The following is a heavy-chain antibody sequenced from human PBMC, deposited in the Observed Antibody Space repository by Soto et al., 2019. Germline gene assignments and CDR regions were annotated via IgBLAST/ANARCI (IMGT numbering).Heavy chain of an antibody. CDR2: VSGSGDNT. CDR1: GFTFSSYA. Sequence: GGSLRLSWAASGFTFSSYAMIWVRQAPGKGLEWVSAVSGSGDNTDYADSVKGRFTISRDNSKNTLSLQMNSLRAEDTAVYYCAKHFCRREGCYYLYESCGQGQLVPVSS. D-gene: IGHD3-22*01. J-gene: IGHJ5*02. CDR3: AKHFCRREGCYYLYES. V-gene: IGHV3-23*01.